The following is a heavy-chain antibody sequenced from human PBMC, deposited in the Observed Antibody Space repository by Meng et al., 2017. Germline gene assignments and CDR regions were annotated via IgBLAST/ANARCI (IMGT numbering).Heavy chain of an antibody. CDR1: GLTFSYYT. D-gene: IGHD5-12*01. V-gene: IGHV3-23*01. J-gene: IGHJ4*02. CDR2: IRGSGIFT. Sequence: LCESGACFVQPGGSLKRSCASSGLTFSYYTMSWVLQATGKGLEWVSGIRGSGIFTGYANSVGGRFTISRDNSKNTLFLQMNGLKAEDTAIYYCAKDGFVSGGQGTLVTVSS. CDR3: AKDGFVS.